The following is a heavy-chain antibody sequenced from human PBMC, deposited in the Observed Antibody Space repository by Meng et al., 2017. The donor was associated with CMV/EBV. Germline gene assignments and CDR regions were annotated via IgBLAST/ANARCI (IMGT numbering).Heavy chain of an antibody. CDR3: ARVVRDDFWSGYYRGGWFDP. J-gene: IGHJ5*02. Sequence: GAYFWSWIRQPPGKGLEWIGYIYYSGTTYYNPSLKSRVTISVDTSKNQFSLKLSSVTAADTAVYYCARVVRDDFWSGYYRGGWFDPWGQGTLVTVSS. CDR1: GAYF. D-gene: IGHD3-3*01. V-gene: IGHV4-30-4*08. CDR2: IYYSGTT.